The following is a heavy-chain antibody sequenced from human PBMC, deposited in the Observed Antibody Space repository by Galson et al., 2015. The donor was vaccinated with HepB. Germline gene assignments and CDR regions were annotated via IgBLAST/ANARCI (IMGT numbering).Heavy chain of an antibody. J-gene: IGHJ6*02. Sequence: SLRLSCAASGFTFSSYGMHWVRQAPGKGLEWVAVISYDGSNKYYADSVKGRFTISRDNSKNTLYLQMNSLRAEDTAVYYCAKGKGVGAVAGNYYYYYGMDVWGQGTTVTVSS. CDR2: ISYDGSNK. CDR1: GFTFSSYG. D-gene: IGHD6-19*01. V-gene: IGHV3-30*18. CDR3: AKGKGVGAVAGNYYYYYGMDV.